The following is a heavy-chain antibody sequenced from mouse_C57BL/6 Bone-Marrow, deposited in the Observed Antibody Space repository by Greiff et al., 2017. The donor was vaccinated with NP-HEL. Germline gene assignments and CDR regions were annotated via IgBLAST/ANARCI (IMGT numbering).Heavy chain of an antibody. CDR3: VRPYGNSLAY. CDR1: GFSFNTYA. Sequence: EVQLVESGGGLVQPKGSLKLSCAASGFSFNTYAMNWVRQAPGKGLEWVARIRSKSNNYATYYADSVKDRFTISRDDSESMLYLQMNNLKTEDTSMYYCVRPYGNSLAYWGQGTLVTVSA. V-gene: IGHV10-1*01. CDR2: IRSKSNNYAT. J-gene: IGHJ3*01. D-gene: IGHD2-1*01.